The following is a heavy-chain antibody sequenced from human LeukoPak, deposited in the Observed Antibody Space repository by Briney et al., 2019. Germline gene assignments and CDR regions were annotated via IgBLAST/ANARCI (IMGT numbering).Heavy chain of an antibody. D-gene: IGHD6-13*01. CDR2: IYTSGST. Sequence: SQTLSLTCTVSGGSISSGSYYWSWIRQSAGKGLEWIGRIYTSGSTNYNPSLKSRVTISVDTSKNQFSLKLSSVTAADTAVYYCARGLRSSSWYGGAFDIWGQGTMVTVSS. V-gene: IGHV4-61*02. CDR1: GGSISSGSYY. CDR3: ARGLRSSSWYGGAFDI. J-gene: IGHJ3*02.